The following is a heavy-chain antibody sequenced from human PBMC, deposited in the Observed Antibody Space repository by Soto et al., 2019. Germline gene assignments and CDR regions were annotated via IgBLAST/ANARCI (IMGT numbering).Heavy chain of an antibody. D-gene: IGHD6-6*01. J-gene: IGHJ6*02. CDR3: ARAAEYSSSSGIYYYYYGMDV. Sequence: KASETLSLTCAVSGDSISSAYYWGWIRQPPGKGLEWIGYIYYSGSTNYNPSLKSRVTISVDTSKNQFSLKLSSVTAADTAVYYCARAAEYSSSSGIYYYYYGMDVWGQGTTVTVSS. CDR2: IYYSGST. V-gene: IGHV4-61*01. CDR1: GDSISSAYY.